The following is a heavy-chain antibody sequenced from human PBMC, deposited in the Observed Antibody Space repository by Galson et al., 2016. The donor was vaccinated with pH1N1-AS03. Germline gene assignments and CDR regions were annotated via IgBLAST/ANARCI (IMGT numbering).Heavy chain of an antibody. CDR1: GGPFNIYY. D-gene: IGHD6-13*01. CDR2: IYYSGGT. CDR3: ARFRSSWTFYYGLDV. J-gene: IGHJ6*02. V-gene: IGHV4-59*01. Sequence: SETLSLTCAVYGGPFNIYYWSWIRQPPGKGLEWIGHIYYSGGTNYNPSLKSRVTISVDTSKNQFSLKLSSVTAADTAVYYCARFRSSWTFYYGLDVWGQGTTVTVSS.